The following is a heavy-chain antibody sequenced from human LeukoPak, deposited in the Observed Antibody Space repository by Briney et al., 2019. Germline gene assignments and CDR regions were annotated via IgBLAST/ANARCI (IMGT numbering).Heavy chain of an antibody. Sequence: PGGSLRLSCAASGFTFSSYSMNWVRQAPGKGLEWVSSISSSSNYIYYADSVKGRFTISRDNAKNSLYLQMSSLRAEDTAVYYCARAGYASSWFFDCWGQGTLVTVSS. CDR2: ISSSSNYI. CDR3: ARAGYASSWFFDC. V-gene: IGHV3-21*01. CDR1: GFTFSSYS. J-gene: IGHJ4*02. D-gene: IGHD6-13*01.